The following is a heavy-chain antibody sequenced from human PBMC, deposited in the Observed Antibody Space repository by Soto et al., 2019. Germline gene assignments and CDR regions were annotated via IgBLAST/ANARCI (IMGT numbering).Heavy chain of an antibody. V-gene: IGHV5-51*01. CDR2: IYPGDSDT. Sequence: EVQLVQSGAEVKKPGESLKISCKGSGYSFTSYWIGWVRQMPGKGLEWMGIIYPGDSDTRYSPSFQGQVTISADKSISTAYLQWSSLKASDTAMYYCARQRLRYFDWLSHHYYGMDVWGQGTTVTVSS. CDR1: GYSFTSYW. CDR3: ARQRLRYFDWLSHHYYGMDV. D-gene: IGHD3-9*01. J-gene: IGHJ6*02.